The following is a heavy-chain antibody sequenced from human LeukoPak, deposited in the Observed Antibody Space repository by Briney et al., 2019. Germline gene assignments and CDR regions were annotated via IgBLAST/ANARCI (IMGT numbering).Heavy chain of an antibody. CDR1: GFTFSSYS. CDR3: AREGLLWFGEFSGIDY. V-gene: IGHV3-48*01. CDR2: ISSNSSTI. J-gene: IGHJ4*02. D-gene: IGHD3-10*01. Sequence: PGGSLRLSCAASGFTFSSYSMNWVRQAPGKGLEWVSYISSNSSTIYYADSVKGRFTISRDNAKNSLYLQMNSLRAEDTAVYYCAREGLLWFGEFSGIDYWGQGTLVTVSS.